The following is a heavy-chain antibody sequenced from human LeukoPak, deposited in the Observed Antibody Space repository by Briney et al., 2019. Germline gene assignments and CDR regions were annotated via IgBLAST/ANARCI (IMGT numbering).Heavy chain of an antibody. J-gene: IGHJ4*02. CDR3: ARGNSRSLLPYYFDY. D-gene: IGHD2-21*01. V-gene: IGHV1-58*01. CDR1: GFTFTSSA. Sequence: SVKVSCKASGFTFTSSAVQWVRQARGQRLEWIGWIVVGSGNTNYAQKFQERVTITRDMSTSTAYMELSSLRSEDTAVYYCARGNSRSLLPYYFDYWGQGTLVTVSS. CDR2: IVVGSGNT.